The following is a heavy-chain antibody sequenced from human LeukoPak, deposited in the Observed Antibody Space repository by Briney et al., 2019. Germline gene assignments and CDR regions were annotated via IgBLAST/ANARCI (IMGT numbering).Heavy chain of an antibody. D-gene: IGHD5-24*01. V-gene: IGHV3-13*04. Sequence: GGSLRLSCAASGFTLSSYYMHWVRQATGKGLEWVSAIGTAGDTYYPGSVKGRFTVSRENAKNPMYLQMNSRRAGDTAVDYCARGLIIDGYNVDYWGQGTLVTVSS. CDR2: IGTAGDT. J-gene: IGHJ4*02. CDR1: GFTLSSYY. CDR3: ARGLIIDGYNVDY.